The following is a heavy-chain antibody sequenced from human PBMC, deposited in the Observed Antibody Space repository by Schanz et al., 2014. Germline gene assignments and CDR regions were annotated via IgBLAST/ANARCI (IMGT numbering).Heavy chain of an antibody. Sequence: EVQLVESGGGLVQPGGSLRLSCAASGFTVSSNYMSWVRQAPGKGLEWVANIKQDGIEKYYVDSVKGRFTISRDNAKNSLYLQMNSLPADDTAVYYCARDKGGYYPFDYWGRGTLVTVSS. CDR1: GFTVSSNY. J-gene: IGHJ4*02. CDR2: IKQDGIEK. D-gene: IGHD3-3*01. V-gene: IGHV3-7*01. CDR3: ARDKGGYYPFDY.